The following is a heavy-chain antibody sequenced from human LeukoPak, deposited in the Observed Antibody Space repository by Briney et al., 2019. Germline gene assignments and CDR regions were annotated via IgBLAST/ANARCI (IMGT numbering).Heavy chain of an antibody. V-gene: IGHV3-13*01. Sequence: GGSLRLSCAASGSTFIDYDMHWVRQVIGKGLEWVSAIGIRGDTHYSGSVKGRFTISRENAESSLYLQMNSLRAEDTAVYYCARGGIQVSGIDEFDYWGQGTLVTVSS. J-gene: IGHJ4*02. CDR3: ARGGIQVSGIDEFDY. D-gene: IGHD6-19*01. CDR1: GSTFIDYD. CDR2: IGIRGDT.